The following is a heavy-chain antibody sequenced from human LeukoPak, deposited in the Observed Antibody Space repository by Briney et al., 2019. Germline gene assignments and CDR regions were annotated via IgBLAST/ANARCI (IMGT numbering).Heavy chain of an antibody. V-gene: IGHV3-74*01. CDR2: INSDGSST. D-gene: IGHD3-9*01. Sequence: GGSLRLSCAASGFTFSSYWMHWVRQAPGKGLVWVSRINSDGSSTSYTDSVKGRFTISRDNAKNTLYLQMNSLRAEDTAVYYCARDAELRYFDYWGQGTLVTVSS. J-gene: IGHJ4*02. CDR1: GFTFSSYW. CDR3: ARDAELRYFDY.